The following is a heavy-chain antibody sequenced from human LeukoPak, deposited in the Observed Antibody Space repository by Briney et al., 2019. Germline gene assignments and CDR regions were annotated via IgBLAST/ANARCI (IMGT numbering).Heavy chain of an antibody. CDR1: GGSISGSSW. CDR3: ARNSGNTDFDH. Sequence: SETLSLTCAVSGGSISGSSWWTWVRQSPGKGLEWIGEVFHSGSTNYNPSLKSRVTISVDKSKNQFSLKLSSVTAADTAMYYCARNSGNTDFDHWDQGTLVTVSS. D-gene: IGHD1-26*01. J-gene: IGHJ4*02. CDR2: VFHSGST. V-gene: IGHV4-4*02.